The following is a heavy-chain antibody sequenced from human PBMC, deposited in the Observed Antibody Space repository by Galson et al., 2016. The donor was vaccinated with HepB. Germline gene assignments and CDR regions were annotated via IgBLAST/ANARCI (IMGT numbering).Heavy chain of an antibody. CDR3: ARPTVAPAGRGYDY. V-gene: IGHV3-53*01. D-gene: IGHD6-13*01. Sequence: SLRLSCAASGFTVSANYMSWVRQAPGKGLEWVSVIYSGGNTYYADSVKGRFTISRDYSENTLYLQTNSLRAEDTAVYYCARPTVAPAGRGYDYWGQGTLVTVSS. J-gene: IGHJ4*02. CDR1: GFTVSANY. CDR2: IYSGGNT.